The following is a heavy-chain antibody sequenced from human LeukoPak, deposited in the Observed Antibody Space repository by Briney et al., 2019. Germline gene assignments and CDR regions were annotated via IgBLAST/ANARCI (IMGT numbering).Heavy chain of an antibody. J-gene: IGHJ4*02. CDR3: AKDPTHYRVWDYYETIGLSY. D-gene: IGHD3-22*01. CDR2: ISYDGSNK. Sequence: GGSLRLSCVASGFTFSSFGMHWVRQAPGKGLEWVAVISYDGSNKYYADSVKGRFTISRDNSKNTLNLQMNSLRAEDTAVYYCAKDPTHYRVWDYYETIGLSYWGQGTLVTVSS. CDR1: GFTFSSFG. V-gene: IGHV3-30*18.